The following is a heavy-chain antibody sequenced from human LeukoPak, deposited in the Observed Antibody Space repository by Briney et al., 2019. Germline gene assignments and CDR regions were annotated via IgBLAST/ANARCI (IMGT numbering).Heavy chain of an antibody. CDR2: IRY. CDR3: TRQLSWASHTGDS. V-gene: IGHV4-39*01. CDR1: GGSISGSRRY. J-gene: IGHJ5*01. Sequence: SETLSLTCNVSGGSISGSRRYWGWVRQPPGGGLEWIGSIRYNPSLQSRLTISVDNSQNQFSLKLKSVTAADTSMYYCTRQLSWASHTGDSWGQGTLGTVSS. D-gene: IGHD6-13*01.